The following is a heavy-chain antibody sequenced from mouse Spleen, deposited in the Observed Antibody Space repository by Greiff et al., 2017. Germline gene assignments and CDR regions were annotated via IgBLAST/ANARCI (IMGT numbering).Heavy chain of an antibody. J-gene: IGHJ3*01. CDR2: IWSDGST. Sequence: VQRVESGPGLVAPSQSLSITCTVSGFSLTNYAVHWVRQSPGKGLEWLGVIWSDGSTDYNAAFISRLSISKDNSKSQVFFKMNSLQADDTAIYYCARKQYGNYLFAYWGQGTLVTVSA. V-gene: IGHV2-4-1*01. CDR1: GFSLTNYA. D-gene: IGHD2-10*02. CDR3: ARKQYGNYLFAY.